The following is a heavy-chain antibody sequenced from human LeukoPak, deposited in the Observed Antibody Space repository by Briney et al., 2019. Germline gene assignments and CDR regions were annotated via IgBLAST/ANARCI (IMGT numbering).Heavy chain of an antibody. CDR2: ISYDGSNK. Sequence: GGSLRLSCAASGFTFSSYTMHWVRQAPGKGLEWVAVISYDGSNKYYADSVKGRFTISRDNSKNTLYVQMNSLRAEDTAVYYCAREGTYYYDSSGYYEVDYWGQGTLVTVSS. CDR1: GFTFSSYT. J-gene: IGHJ4*02. CDR3: AREGTYYYDSSGYYEVDY. D-gene: IGHD3-22*01. V-gene: IGHV3-30*04.